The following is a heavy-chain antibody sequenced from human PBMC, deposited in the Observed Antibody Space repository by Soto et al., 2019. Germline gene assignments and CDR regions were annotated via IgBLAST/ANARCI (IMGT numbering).Heavy chain of an antibody. CDR2: ISGSGGST. J-gene: IGHJ4*02. CDR3: ARAKLGFSNGLYYFDY. V-gene: IGHV3-23*01. Sequence: GGSLRLSCAASGFTLSNYAMSWVRQAPGKGLEWVSVISGSGGSTYYADSVKGRFTISRDNSKNTLYLQMNSLSAEDTAIYYCARAKLGFSNGLYYFDYWGQGTLVTVYS. CDR1: GFTLSNYA. D-gene: IGHD2-8*01.